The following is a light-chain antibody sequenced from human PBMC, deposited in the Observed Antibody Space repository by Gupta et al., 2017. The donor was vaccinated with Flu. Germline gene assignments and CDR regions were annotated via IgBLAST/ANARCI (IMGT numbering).Light chain of an antibody. CDR1: TSDVGAYNY. V-gene: IGLV2-8*01. CDR2: EVT. J-gene: IGLJ3*02. Sequence: QSALTQPPSASGSPGQSVTISCTGSTSDVGAYNYVSWYQQPPGKVPKLIISEVTKRPSGVPYRFSGSKSGNTASLTVSGLRAEDEADYYCGSYAGSNNLLFGGGTKVTVL. CDR3: GSYAGSNNLL.